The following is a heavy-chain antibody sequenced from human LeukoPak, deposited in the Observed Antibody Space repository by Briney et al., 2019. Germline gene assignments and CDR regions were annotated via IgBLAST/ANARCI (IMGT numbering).Heavy chain of an antibody. J-gene: IGHJ4*02. D-gene: IGHD5-18*01. CDR1: GYTFSSYE. CDR3: ARGRGKYSSLDY. CDR2: MNPDSGNT. Sequence: ASVKVSCKASGYTFSSYEINWVRQATGQGVEWMGWMNPDSGNTGYAQKFQGRVTMTRNTSISTAYMQLSSLRSEDTAVYYCARGRGKYSSLDYWGQGTLVTVSS. V-gene: IGHV1-8*01.